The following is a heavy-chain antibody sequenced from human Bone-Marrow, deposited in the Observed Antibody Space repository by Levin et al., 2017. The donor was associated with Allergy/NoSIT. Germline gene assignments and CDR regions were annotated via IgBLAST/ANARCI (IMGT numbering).Heavy chain of an antibody. CDR2: TSHDGSNT. CDR1: GFIFSNFG. Sequence: HPGGSLRLSCTASGFIFSNFGMHWVRQAPGKGLEWVASTSHDGSNTYYGDSVRGRFTISRDNSKNTVYLQMNSLRREDTALYYCAKKQRLTFFDYWGQGTLVTVSS. CDR3: AKKQRLTFFDY. D-gene: IGHD6-25*01. V-gene: IGHV3-30*18. J-gene: IGHJ4*02.